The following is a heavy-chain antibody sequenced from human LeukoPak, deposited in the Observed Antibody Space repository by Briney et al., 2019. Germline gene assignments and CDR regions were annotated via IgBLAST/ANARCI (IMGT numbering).Heavy chain of an antibody. J-gene: IGHJ4*02. D-gene: IGHD1-14*01. CDR3: ARGVEPLAANTLAY. CDR1: GFTVITND. Sequence: GGSLRLSCAASGFTVITNDMTWVRQAPGKGLEWVSVLYSDGNTKYADSVQGRFTISRDNSKNTLYLELNSLSPDDTAVYYCARGVEPLAANTLAYWGQGTLVTASS. CDR2: LYSDGNT. V-gene: IGHV3-53*01.